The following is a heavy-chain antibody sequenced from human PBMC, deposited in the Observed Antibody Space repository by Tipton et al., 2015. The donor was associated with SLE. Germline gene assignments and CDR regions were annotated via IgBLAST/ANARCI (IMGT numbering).Heavy chain of an antibody. CDR1: GGSISNYY. CDR3: ARGPPRLVWYYFDY. J-gene: IGHJ4*02. V-gene: IGHV4-59*01. CDR2: IYYSGST. D-gene: IGHD3-16*01. Sequence: TLSLTCTVSGGSISNYYWNWIRQPPGKGLEWIGYIYYSGSTNYNPSLKSQVAMSVDTSKNQFSLKLSSVTAADTAVYYCARGPPRLVWYYFDYWGQGTLVTVSS.